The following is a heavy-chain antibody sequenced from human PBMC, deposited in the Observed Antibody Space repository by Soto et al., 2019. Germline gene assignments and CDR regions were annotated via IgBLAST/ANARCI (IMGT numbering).Heavy chain of an antibody. V-gene: IGHV1-69*01. J-gene: IGHJ5*02. CDR3: AREVADHEVHWFHP. CDR1: YSSDL. Sequence: YSSDLSSWVRHTPGQGLEWMGGIIPIFGTANYAQKFQGRVTITADESTSTAYMELSSLRSGDTAVYYCAREVADHEVHWFHPWGQGTLVTVSS. CDR2: IIPIFGTA. D-gene: IGHD2-15*01.